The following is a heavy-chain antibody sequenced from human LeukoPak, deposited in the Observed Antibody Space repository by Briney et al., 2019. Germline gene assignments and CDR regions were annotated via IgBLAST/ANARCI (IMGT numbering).Heavy chain of an antibody. V-gene: IGHV3-7*01. CDR2: IKQDGSEK. Sequence: GGSLRLSCAASGFTFSSYWMSWVRQAPGKGLEWVANIKQDGSEKYYVDSVKGRFTISRDNAKNSLYLQMNSLRAEDTAVYYCAAYYYGSGSYYEDYWGQGTLVTVSS. CDR3: AAYYYGSGSYYEDY. D-gene: IGHD3-10*01. CDR1: GFTFSSYW. J-gene: IGHJ4*02.